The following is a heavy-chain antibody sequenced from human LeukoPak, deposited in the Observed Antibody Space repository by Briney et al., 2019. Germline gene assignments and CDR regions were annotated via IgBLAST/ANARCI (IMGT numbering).Heavy chain of an antibody. Sequence: GGSLRLSCAASGFTFSSYAMHWVRQAPGKGLEWVAVISYDGSNKYYADSVKGRFTISRDNSKNTLYLQMNSLRAEDTAVYYCAKDLMVREYYWGQGTLVTVSS. D-gene: IGHD3-10*01. CDR2: ISYDGSNK. CDR3: AKDLMVREYY. J-gene: IGHJ4*02. V-gene: IGHV3-30-3*01. CDR1: GFTFSSYA.